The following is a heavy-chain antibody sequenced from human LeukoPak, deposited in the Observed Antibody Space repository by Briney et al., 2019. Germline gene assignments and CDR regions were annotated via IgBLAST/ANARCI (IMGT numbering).Heavy chain of an antibody. V-gene: IGHV3-48*02. CDR3: PRGSPQLDY. J-gene: IGHJ4*02. D-gene: IGHD1-26*01. Sequence: PGGSLRLSCAASGFTFSNYYMNWVRQAPGKGLEWVSYITSSSSTISYADSVKGRFTISRDNAKNSLYLQMNSLRDEDTAVYYCPRGSPQLDYWGQGTLVTVSS. CDR1: GFTFSNYY. CDR2: ITSSSSTI.